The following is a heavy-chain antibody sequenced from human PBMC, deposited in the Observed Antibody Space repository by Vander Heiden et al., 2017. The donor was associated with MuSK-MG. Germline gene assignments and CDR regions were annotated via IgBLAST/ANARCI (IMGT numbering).Heavy chain of an antibody. CDR2: ISRSSNTI. J-gene: IGHJ4*02. CDR3: ARDRDYYDSTGYYHYFDY. D-gene: IGHD3-22*01. V-gene: IGHV3-48*01. CDR1: GFTCNGYN. Sequence: EVQLVESGGGLVQPGGSLRLSCAASGFTCNGYNMNWVGQVPGKGLEWVSYISRSSNTIYQADYVKGRFTISRDNAKNSLYLQMNSLRAEDSAVYFCARDRDYYDSTGYYHYFDYWGRGTPVTVSS.